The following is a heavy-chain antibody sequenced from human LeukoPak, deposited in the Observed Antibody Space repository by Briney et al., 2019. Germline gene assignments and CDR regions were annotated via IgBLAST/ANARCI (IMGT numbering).Heavy chain of an antibody. J-gene: IGHJ5*02. D-gene: IGHD6-19*01. Sequence: GGPLRFSCAASGFIISSYWMSWVRQAPGKRLEWVANIKQDGSEKYYVDSVKGRFTISRDNAKNSLYLQMNSLRAEDTAVYYCARLPYSSGWLLNWFDPWGQGTLVTVSS. CDR1: GFIISSYW. CDR2: IKQDGSEK. CDR3: ARLPYSSGWLLNWFDP. V-gene: IGHV3-7*01.